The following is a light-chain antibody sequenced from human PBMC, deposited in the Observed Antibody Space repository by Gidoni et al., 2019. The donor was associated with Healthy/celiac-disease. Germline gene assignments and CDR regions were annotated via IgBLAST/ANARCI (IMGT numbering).Light chain of an antibody. J-gene: IGKJ1*01. CDR3: QQYGSSPWT. CDR2: GAS. Sequence: ILFTQSPGTLSLSPVERATLSCRASQSVSSSYLAWYQQKPGQAPRLLIYGASSRATGIPDRFSGSGSGTDFTLTISRLEPEDFAVYYCQQYGSSPWTFGQGTKVEIK. V-gene: IGKV3-20*01. CDR1: QSVSSSY.